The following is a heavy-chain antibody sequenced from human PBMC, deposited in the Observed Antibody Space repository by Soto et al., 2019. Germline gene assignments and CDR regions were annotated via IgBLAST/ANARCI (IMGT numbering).Heavy chain of an antibody. V-gene: IGHV4-39*01. Sequence: SETLSLTCTVSGGSVSSDTHYWSWIRQPPGKGLEWIGSIYYTGSTYYNPSLKSRVTISVDTSKNQFSLKLSSVTAADTAVYYCARQRRYYYDSSGYPDYWGQGTLVTVSS. D-gene: IGHD3-22*01. J-gene: IGHJ4*02. CDR2: IYYTGST. CDR3: ARQRRYYYDSSGYPDY. CDR1: GGSVSSDTHY.